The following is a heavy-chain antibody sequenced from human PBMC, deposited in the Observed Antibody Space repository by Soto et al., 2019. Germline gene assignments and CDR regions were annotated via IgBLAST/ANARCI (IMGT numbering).Heavy chain of an antibody. Sequence: QVQLVQSGAEVKKPGSSVKVSCKASGGTFSSYAISWVRQAPGQGLEWMGGIIPIFGTANYAQKFQGRVTITADESTSTAYMGLSSLRSEDTDVYYCASSAMDHYYYGMDVWGQGTTVTVSS. D-gene: IGHD5-18*01. CDR2: IIPIFGTA. J-gene: IGHJ6*02. CDR1: GGTFSSYA. CDR3: ASSAMDHYYYGMDV. V-gene: IGHV1-69*12.